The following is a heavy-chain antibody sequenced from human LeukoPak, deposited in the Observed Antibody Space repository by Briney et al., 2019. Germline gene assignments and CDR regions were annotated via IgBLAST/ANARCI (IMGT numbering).Heavy chain of an antibody. CDR1: GYTFTGYY. D-gene: IGHD3-22*01. Sequence: ASVKVSCKTSGYTFTGYYMHWVRQAPGQGLEWMGWINPNSGGTNYAQKFQGRVTMTRDTSISTVYMELSRLRSDDTAVFYCARGYYDSSDFEYFQHWGQGTLVTVSS. CDR3: ARGYYDSSDFEYFQH. CDR2: INPNSGGT. J-gene: IGHJ1*01. V-gene: IGHV1-2*02.